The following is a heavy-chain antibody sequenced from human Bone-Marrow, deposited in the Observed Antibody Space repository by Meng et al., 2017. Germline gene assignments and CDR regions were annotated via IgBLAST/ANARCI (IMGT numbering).Heavy chain of an antibody. Sequence: SETLSLTCTVSGGSISSYYWSWIRQPPGKGLEWIGYIYYSGSTNYNPSLKSRVTISVDTSKNQFSLKLSSVTAADTAVYYCARDIGYSSSSTTVYYGMDVWGQGTTVTVSS. V-gene: IGHV4-59*01. J-gene: IGHJ6*02. D-gene: IGHD6-13*01. CDR3: ARDIGYSSSSTTVYYGMDV. CDR2: IYYSGST. CDR1: GGSISSYY.